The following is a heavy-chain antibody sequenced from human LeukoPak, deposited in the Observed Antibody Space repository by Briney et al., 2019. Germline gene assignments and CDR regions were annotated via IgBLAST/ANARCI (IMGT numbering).Heavy chain of an antibody. Sequence: GGSLRLSCAGSGFTVSSNYVNWVRQAPGKGPEWVSIIYAGGSTVLTDSVKGRFTLSRGDSKNTLYLQMNSLRAEDTAVYYCARYDNIQGYMDVWGTGTTVTVSS. D-gene: IGHD1-1*01. CDR3: ARYDNIQGYMDV. CDR2: IYAGGST. CDR1: GFTVSSNY. J-gene: IGHJ6*03. V-gene: IGHV3-66*02.